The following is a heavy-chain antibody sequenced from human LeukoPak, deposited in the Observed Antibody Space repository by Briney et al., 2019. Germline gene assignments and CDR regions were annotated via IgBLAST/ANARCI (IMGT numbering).Heavy chain of an antibody. Sequence: ASVKVSCKTSGYTFSGYYIHWVRQAPGQGLEWMGWINPNSGGTNYAQKFQGRVTMTRDTSISTAYMELSRLRSDDTAVYYCARCPAPSKYYYDSSGYLFDYWGQGTLVTVSS. CDR2: INPNSGGT. D-gene: IGHD3-22*01. J-gene: IGHJ4*02. CDR1: GYTFSGYY. V-gene: IGHV1-2*02. CDR3: ARCPAPSKYYYDSSGYLFDY.